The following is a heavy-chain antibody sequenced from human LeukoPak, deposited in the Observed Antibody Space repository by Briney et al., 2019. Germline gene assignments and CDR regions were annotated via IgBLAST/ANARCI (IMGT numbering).Heavy chain of an antibody. D-gene: IGHD4-17*01. J-gene: IGHJ4*02. Sequence: SETLSLTCTVSGGTISSGSYHWSWLRQPAGKALEWIGRIYTSGSTNYNSSLKSRVTISVDTSKNQFSLKLSSVTAADTAVYYCARTNYGTMDWGQGTLVTVSS. CDR2: IYTSGST. V-gene: IGHV4-61*02. CDR3: ARTNYGTMD. CDR1: GGTISSGSYH.